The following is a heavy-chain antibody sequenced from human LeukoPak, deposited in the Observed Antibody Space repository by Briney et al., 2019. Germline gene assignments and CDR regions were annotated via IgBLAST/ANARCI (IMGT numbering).Heavy chain of an antibody. CDR1: GDSISSGGYC. Sequence: SQTLSLTCTVSGDSISSGGYCWSWIRPHPGNRLEWIGCISYTGHTYYHPSLRSRLTISVDTSKNHFSLKLSSVTAADTAVYYCARDYYDASGYHYERAFDIGGQGTMVTVSS. J-gene: IGHJ3*02. D-gene: IGHD3-22*01. V-gene: IGHV4-31*03. CDR3: ARDYYDASGYHYERAFDI. CDR2: ISYTGHT.